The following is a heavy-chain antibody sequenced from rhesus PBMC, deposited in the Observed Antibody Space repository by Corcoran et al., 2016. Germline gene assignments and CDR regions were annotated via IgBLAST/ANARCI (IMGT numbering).Heavy chain of an antibody. D-gene: IGHD4-23*01. J-gene: IGHJ4*01. Sequence: QVQLQESGPGLVKPSETLSLTCAVSGGSISGGFYWGCLRLPPGKGRGWIGKTCDQSASTYSNPSLKRRVTMSKDTSKNQFSLKLSSVTAADTAVYYDASEYSNYGFDYWGQGVLVTVSS. CDR1: GGSISGGFY. CDR3: ASEYSNYGFDY. CDR2: TCDQSAST. V-gene: IGHV4S17*01.